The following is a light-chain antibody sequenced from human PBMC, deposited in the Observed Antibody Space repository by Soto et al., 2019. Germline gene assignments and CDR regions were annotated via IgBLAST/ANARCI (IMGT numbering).Light chain of an antibody. CDR1: QSVSSSY. CDR3: HQYGASPMYT. J-gene: IGKJ2*01. Sequence: EIVLTQSPGTLSLSPGERATLSCRASQSVSSSYLAWYQQKPGQAPRLLIYGASSRATGIPDRFSGSGSGTDFTLTISRMEPEDFAVYYCHQYGASPMYTFGRGPKLEIK. CDR2: GAS. V-gene: IGKV3-20*01.